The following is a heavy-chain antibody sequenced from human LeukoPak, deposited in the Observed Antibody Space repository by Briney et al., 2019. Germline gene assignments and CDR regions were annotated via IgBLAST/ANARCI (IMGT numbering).Heavy chain of an antibody. V-gene: IGHV4-39*07. J-gene: IGHJ5*02. CDR1: GGSISTSNYY. CDR2: IFHNGNA. CDR3: ARTPGITIFGVDNAANWFDP. D-gene: IGHD3-3*01. Sequence: SETLSLTCSVSGGSISTSNYYWVWIRQSPEKGLEWIGSIFHNGNAFYSPSLQSRVTMSLDTSKNQFSLKLSSVTAADTAVYYCARTPGITIFGVDNAANWFDPWGQGTLVTASS.